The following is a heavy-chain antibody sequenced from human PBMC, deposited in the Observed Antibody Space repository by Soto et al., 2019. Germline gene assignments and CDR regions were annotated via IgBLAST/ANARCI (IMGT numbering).Heavy chain of an antibody. V-gene: IGHV4-39*01. CDR3: ARQSEYYYASGRAAPLYGMDV. J-gene: IGHJ6*02. D-gene: IGHD3-10*01. CDR2: IYYSGST. Sequence: ETLSLTCTVSGGSSISSSSYCGWIRQPPGKGLEWIGNIYYSGSTYNNPSLKSRVTISVDTSKNQFSLKLSSVTAADTAVYYCARQSEYYYASGRAAPLYGMDVWGQGTTVTVSS. CDR1: GGSSISSSSY.